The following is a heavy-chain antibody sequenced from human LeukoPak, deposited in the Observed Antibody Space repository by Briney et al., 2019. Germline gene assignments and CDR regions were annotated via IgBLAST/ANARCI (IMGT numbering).Heavy chain of an antibody. Sequence: GGSLRLSCTVSGFSVSNSGMSWVRQAPGKGLELISAISVDGETALYADSVKGRFIVSRDNSKNTLYLQMSSLRAEDTAVYYCAQGYLSGWYPHWGQGSLVSVSS. V-gene: IGHV3-23*01. CDR1: GFSVSNSG. CDR2: ISVDGETA. CDR3: AQGYLSGWYPH. J-gene: IGHJ4*02. D-gene: IGHD6-19*01.